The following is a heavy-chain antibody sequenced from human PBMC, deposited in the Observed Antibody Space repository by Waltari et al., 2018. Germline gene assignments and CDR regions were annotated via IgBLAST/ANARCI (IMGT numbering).Heavy chain of an antibody. Sequence: QVQLVQSGGGVAQPGTSLRLSCTASGFTFKSFSMFWVRQAPGRGLEGVALITQDGAHETDADSVKGRFTSSRDSSKGALYLQMNNLRPEDTAVYFCAKSRSLFYYYALDVWGQGTTVVVSS. CDR1: GFTFKSFS. CDR2: ITQDGAHE. V-gene: IGHV3-30*18. CDR3: AKSRSLFYYYALDV. J-gene: IGHJ6*02. D-gene: IGHD2-2*01.